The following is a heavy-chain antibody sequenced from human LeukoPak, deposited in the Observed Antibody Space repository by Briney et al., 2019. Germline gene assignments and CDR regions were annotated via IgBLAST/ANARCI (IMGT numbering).Heavy chain of an antibody. CDR3: ARELAAGPSDH. CDR2: SRNKANSYVA. V-gene: IGHV3-72*01. D-gene: IGHD6-13*01. J-gene: IGHJ4*02. Sequence: PEGSLRLSCAASGFTFSDHYMDWFRQAPGKGLQWVGRSRNKANSYVAEYAAPVKGRFTISRDDSKNSVFLQMDSLKTEDTAVYYCARELAAGPSDHWGQGTLVTVSS. CDR1: GFTFSDHY.